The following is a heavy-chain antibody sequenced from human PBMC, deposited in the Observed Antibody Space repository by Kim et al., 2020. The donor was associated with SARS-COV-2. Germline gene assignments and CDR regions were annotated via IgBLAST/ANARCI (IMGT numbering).Heavy chain of an antibody. D-gene: IGHD2-21*02. V-gene: IGHV4-31*03. CDR1: GGSISSGGYY. J-gene: IGHJ2*01. CDR3: ARRGDFEYCGGDCYFWYFDL. Sequence: SETLSLTCTVSGGSISSGGYYWSWIRQHPGKVLECIGYIYYSGSTYYNPSLKSRVTISVDTSKNQFSLKLSSVTAADTAVYYCARRGDFEYCGGDCYFWYFDLWGRGTLVTVSS. CDR2: IYYSGST.